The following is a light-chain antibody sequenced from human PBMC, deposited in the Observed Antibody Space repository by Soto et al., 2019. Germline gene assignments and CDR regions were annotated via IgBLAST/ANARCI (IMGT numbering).Light chain of an antibody. CDR2: LGS. Sequence: DIVMTQSPLSLPVTPGEPASISCRSSQSLLHSNGYNYLDWYLQKPGQSPHLLIYLGSNRASGVPDRFSGSGSGTDFTLKISRVEAEDVGVYYCMQALQTPPTFGQGTKV. V-gene: IGKV2-28*01. J-gene: IGKJ1*01. CDR3: MQALQTPPT. CDR1: QSLLHSNGYNY.